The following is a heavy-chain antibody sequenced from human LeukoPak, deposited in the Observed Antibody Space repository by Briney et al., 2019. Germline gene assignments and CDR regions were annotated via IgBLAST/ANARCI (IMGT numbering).Heavy chain of an antibody. CDR1: GFTFDDYA. CDR2: ISWNSGSI. D-gene: IGHD3-22*01. V-gene: IGHV3-9*01. J-gene: IGHJ4*02. Sequence: GGSLRLSCAASGFTFDDYAMHWVRQAPGKGLEWVSGISWNSGSIGYADSVKGRFTISRDNAKNSLYLQMNSLRAEDTALYYCAKDISETATMIVVWGQGTLVTVSS. CDR3: AKDISETATMIVV.